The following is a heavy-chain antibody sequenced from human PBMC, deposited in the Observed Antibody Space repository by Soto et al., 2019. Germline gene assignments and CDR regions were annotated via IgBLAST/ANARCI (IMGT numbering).Heavy chain of an antibody. CDR3: ASRDPGTSVDY. J-gene: IGHJ4*02. CDR1: GGSFTSNNW. CDR2: IYRTGST. D-gene: IGHD1-7*01. Sequence: ASETLSLTCAVSGGSFTSNNWWTWVRQPPGQGLEWIGEIYRTGSTNSNPYLKSRVTISLDKSKNQFSLTVTSLTAADTAVYYCASRDPGTSVDYWGQGTLVTVSS. V-gene: IGHV4-4*02.